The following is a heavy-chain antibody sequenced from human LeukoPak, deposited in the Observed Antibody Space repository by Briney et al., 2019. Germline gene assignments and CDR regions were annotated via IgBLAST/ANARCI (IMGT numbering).Heavy chain of an antibody. D-gene: IGHD3-9*01. CDR3: ARGDVLRYSDRLLPPDY. CDR2: INLNRGGT. Sequence: ASVKVSCKASGNTFTGYYMHWVRKAPGQGLEWKGWINLNRGGTNYAQKFLGRGTTIWVASSSTAYMVLIRLRSDATTVYYFARGDVLRYSDRLLPPDYWGQGTLVTVSS. CDR1: GNTFTGYY. J-gene: IGHJ4*02. V-gene: IGHV1-2*02.